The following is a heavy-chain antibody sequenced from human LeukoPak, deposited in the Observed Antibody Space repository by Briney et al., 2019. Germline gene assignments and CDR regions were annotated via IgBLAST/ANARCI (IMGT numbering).Heavy chain of an antibody. D-gene: IGHD2-21*02. Sequence: GASVKVSCKASGYTFSGYYIHWVRQAPGQGLEWMGWISPSTGGTNYAQKLQGRVIMARDTSIATAYMELRRLRSDDTAVYFCASPKYGDFYFDYWGQGTLVTIAS. V-gene: IGHV1-2*02. J-gene: IGHJ4*02. CDR2: ISPSTGGT. CDR3: ASPKYGDFYFDY. CDR1: GYTFSGYY.